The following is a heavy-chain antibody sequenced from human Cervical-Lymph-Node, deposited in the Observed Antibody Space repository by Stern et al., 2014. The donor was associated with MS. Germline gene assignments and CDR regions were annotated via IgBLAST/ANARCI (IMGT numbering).Heavy chain of an antibody. CDR2: GYYRGAT. J-gene: IGHJ4*02. Sequence: QVQLVESGPGLVKPSETLSLTCAVSGDSISSYTHYWAWIRQPPGKGLEWIGSGYYRGATYYTPSLKSPATIPVDTSKNPFPRGLNSVTAADTAVYYCAKHACTGAACPFDLWGQGTLVTVSS. CDR1: GDSISSYTHY. D-gene: IGHD2-8*02. V-gene: IGHV4-39*01. CDR3: AKHACTGAACPFDL.